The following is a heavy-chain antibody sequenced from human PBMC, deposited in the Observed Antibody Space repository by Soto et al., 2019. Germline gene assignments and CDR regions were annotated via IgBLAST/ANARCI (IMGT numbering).Heavy chain of an antibody. CDR2: LTHGAST. CDR1: VYCVRSSDC. CDR3: ARMAVTTFYYYAMDV. D-gene: IGHD6-19*01. Sequence: SQTRSLTCAVDVYCVRSSDCGGWIRQPPGKGLEWIGYLTHGASTNYNPSLKPRVTMSVDPSKNHFSLNLTSVTAVETAVYYCARMAVTTFYYYAMDVWGQGTTVTVSS. J-gene: IGHJ6*02. V-gene: IGHV4-28*01.